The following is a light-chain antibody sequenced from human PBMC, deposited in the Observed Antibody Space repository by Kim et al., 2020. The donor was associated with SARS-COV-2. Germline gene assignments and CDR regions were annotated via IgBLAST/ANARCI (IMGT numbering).Light chain of an antibody. J-gene: IGLJ3*02. CDR2: GRN. CDR1: SLRSYY. Sequence: SSELTQDPAVSVAMGQTVRITCQGDSLRSYYASWYQQKPGQAPVVVMYGRNKRPSGIPDRFSGSSSGNTASLTITGAQAEDEADYYCNSRDTSGYHWVFC. V-gene: IGLV3-19*01. CDR3: NSRDTSGYHWV.